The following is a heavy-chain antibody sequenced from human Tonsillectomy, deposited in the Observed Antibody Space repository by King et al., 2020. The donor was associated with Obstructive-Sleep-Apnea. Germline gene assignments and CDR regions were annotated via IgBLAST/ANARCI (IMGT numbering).Heavy chain of an antibody. CDR1: GGSISSGDYY. Sequence: VQLQESGPGLVKPSQTLSLTCTVSGGSISSGDYYWSWIRQPPGKGLEWIGYIYYSGSTYYNPSLKIRVTISVDTSKNQFSLKLSSGTAADTAVYYCARGRSSSWYGEERTEDVDYWGQGTLVTVSS. CDR2: IYYSGST. V-gene: IGHV4-30-4*01. D-gene: IGHD6-13*01. CDR3: ARGRSSSWYGEERTEDVDY. J-gene: IGHJ4*02.